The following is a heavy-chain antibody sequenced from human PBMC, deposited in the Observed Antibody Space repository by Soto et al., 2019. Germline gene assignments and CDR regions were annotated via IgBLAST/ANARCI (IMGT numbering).Heavy chain of an antibody. V-gene: IGHV1-18*01. CDR3: AGETKFYGFWSGYYRFDT. CDR2: ISASSGNT. CDR1: GYSFNSYG. Sequence: QTQLVQSGPEVKNPGASVKVSCKASGYSFNSYGISWVRQAPGQGLEWMGWISASSGNTTYAQELQGRVTMTTDTATTTAYMELRSLTSDDTAVYYCAGETKFYGFWSGYYRFDTWGQGTLVSVSS. J-gene: IGHJ5*02. D-gene: IGHD3-3*01.